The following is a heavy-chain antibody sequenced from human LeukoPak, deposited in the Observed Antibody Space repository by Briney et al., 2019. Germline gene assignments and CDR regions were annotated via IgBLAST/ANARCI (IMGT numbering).Heavy chain of an antibody. CDR3: ARDWGPTVVIPTSKAAAFDI. J-gene: IGHJ4*02. Sequence: GGSLRLSCAASGFTFSSYSMNWVRQAPGKGLEWVSSISSSTGYIYYADSLKGRFTISRDNAKNSLYLQMNSLRVEDTAVYYCARDWGPTVVIPTSKAAAFDIWGQGTQVTVSS. CDR2: ISSSTGYI. D-gene: IGHD4-23*01. CDR1: GFTFSSYS. V-gene: IGHV3-21*01.